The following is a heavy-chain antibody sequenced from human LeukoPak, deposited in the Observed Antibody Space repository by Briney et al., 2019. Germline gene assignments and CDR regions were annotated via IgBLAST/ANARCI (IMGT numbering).Heavy chain of an antibody. CDR2: ISSSSSYI. CDR1: GFTFSSYS. V-gene: IGHV3-21*01. Sequence: GGSLRLSCAASGFTFSSYSMNWVRQAPGKGLEWVSCISSSSSYIYYADSVKGRFTISRDNAKNSLYLQMNSLRAEDTAVYYCASRPLLPSYGDYANYFDYWGQGTLVTVSS. CDR3: ASRPLLPSYGDYANYFDY. J-gene: IGHJ4*02. D-gene: IGHD4-17*01.